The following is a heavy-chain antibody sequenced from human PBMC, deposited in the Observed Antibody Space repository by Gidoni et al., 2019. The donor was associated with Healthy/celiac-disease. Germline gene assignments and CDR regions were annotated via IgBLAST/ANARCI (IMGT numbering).Heavy chain of an antibody. CDR3: ARGTPGDYLDY. D-gene: IGHD2-15*01. CDR1: GGSFSGYY. V-gene: IGHV4-34*01. Sequence: QVQLQQWGAALLKPSETLYLTCAVYGGSFSGYYWSCIRQPPGTGLEGIREINHSVSTNYTPSLKSRVTIAVDTSKNQFSLKLRSATAADTAVYYCARGTPGDYLDYWGQGTLVTVSS. J-gene: IGHJ4*02. CDR2: INHSVST.